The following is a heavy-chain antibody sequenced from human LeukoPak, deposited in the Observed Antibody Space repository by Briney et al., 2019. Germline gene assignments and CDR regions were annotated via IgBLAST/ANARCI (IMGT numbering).Heavy chain of an antibody. Sequence: PSGTLCLTCAVSGGSLSSSNWWSWVRQPPGKGLEWIGEIYHSGSTNYNPSLKSRVTISVDKSKNQFSLKLSSVTAADTAVYYCARGGGAGSYYGMDVWGQGTTVTVSS. CDR2: IYHSGST. J-gene: IGHJ6*02. CDR3: ARGGGAGSYYGMDV. CDR1: GGSLSSSNW. D-gene: IGHD4-23*01. V-gene: IGHV4-4*02.